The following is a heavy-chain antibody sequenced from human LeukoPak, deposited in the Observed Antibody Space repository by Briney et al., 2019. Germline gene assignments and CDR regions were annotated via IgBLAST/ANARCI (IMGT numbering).Heavy chain of an antibody. CDR2: ISSSGSTI. CDR1: GFTFSSYE. Sequence: GGSLRLSCAASGFTFSSYEMNWVRQAPGKGLEWVSYISSSGSTIYYADTVKGRFTISRDNAKNSLYLQMNSLRAEDTAVYYCAELGITMTGGVWGKGTTVTISS. J-gene: IGHJ6*04. D-gene: IGHD3-10*02. V-gene: IGHV3-48*03. CDR3: AELGITMTGGV.